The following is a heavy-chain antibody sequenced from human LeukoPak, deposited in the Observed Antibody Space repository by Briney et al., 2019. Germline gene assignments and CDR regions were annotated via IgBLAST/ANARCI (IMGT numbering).Heavy chain of an antibody. J-gene: IGHJ4*02. Sequence: PGRSLRLSCAASGFTFSSYGMHWVRQAPGKGLAWVSAIDGSGVTTFYADSVKGRFTISRDNSKNTLFLQMNSLRAEDTAVYYCTKRTPEYSSSWCLDYWGRGTLVTVSS. V-gene: IGHV3-23*01. CDR3: TKRTPEYSSSWCLDY. D-gene: IGHD6-13*01. CDR2: IDGSGVTT. CDR1: GFTFSSYG.